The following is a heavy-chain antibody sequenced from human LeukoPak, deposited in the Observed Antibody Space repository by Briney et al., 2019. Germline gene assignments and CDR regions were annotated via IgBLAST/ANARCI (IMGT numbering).Heavy chain of an antibody. CDR1: GGSFSGYY. CDR3: ARAFVEYYDSSGYYY. V-gene: IGHV4-34*01. Sequence: SETLSLTCAVYGGSFSGYYWSWIRQPPGKGLEWIGEINHSGSTNYNPSLKSRVTISLDPSKSQFSLKLSSVTAADTAVYYCARAFVEYYDSSGYYYWGQGTLVTVSS. J-gene: IGHJ4*02. CDR2: INHSGST. D-gene: IGHD3-22*01.